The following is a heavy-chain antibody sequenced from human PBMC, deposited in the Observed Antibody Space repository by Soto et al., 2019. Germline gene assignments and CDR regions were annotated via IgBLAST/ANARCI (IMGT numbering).Heavy chain of an antibody. D-gene: IGHD1-1*01. Sequence: QVQLVQSGAEVKKPGASVKVSCKASGYTFSTYGFSWVRQAPGQGLEWMGWISAYNGNTKFAQKFQGRVTMTTDTSTSTAYMELRSLRYDDTAVYFCARDKMRGVLIDATMTTHYSHCGLDVWGQGATVTVS. CDR2: ISAYNGNT. CDR3: ARDKMRGVLIDATMTTHYSHCGLDV. CDR1: GYTFSTYG. J-gene: IGHJ6*02. V-gene: IGHV1-18*01.